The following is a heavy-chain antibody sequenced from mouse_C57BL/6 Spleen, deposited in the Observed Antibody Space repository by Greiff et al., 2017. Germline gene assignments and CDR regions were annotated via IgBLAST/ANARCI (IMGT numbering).Heavy chain of an antibody. V-gene: IGHV1-18*01. CDR2: INPNNGGT. D-gene: IGHD1-1*01. J-gene: IGHJ1*03. CDR1: GYTFTDYN. CDR3: AREVITTVVAGRYWYFDV. Sequence: VQLKESGPELVKPGASVKIPCKASGYTFTDYNMDWVKQSHGKSLEWIGDINPNNGGTIYNQKFKGKATLTVDKSSSTAYMELRSLTSEDTAVLYCAREVITTVVAGRYWYFDVWGTGTTVTVSS.